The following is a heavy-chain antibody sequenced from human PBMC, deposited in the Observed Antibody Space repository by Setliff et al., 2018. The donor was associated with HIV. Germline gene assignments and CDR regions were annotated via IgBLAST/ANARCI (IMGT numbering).Heavy chain of an antibody. CDR1: GGSISGHY. CDR3: AREYYYDSSGYPNWFDP. J-gene: IGHJ5*02. CDR2: IYSSGSM. V-gene: IGHV4-4*09. Sequence: SSETLSLTCTVSGGSISGHYWSWIRQPPGRGLEWIGYIYSSGSMNFNPPLQSRVTISVDTSKNQFSLKLSSVTAADTAVYYCAREYYYDSSGYPNWFDPWGQGTLVTVSS. D-gene: IGHD3-22*01.